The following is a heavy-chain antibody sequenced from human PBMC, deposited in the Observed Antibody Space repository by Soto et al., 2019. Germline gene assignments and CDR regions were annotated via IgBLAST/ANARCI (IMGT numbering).Heavy chain of an antibody. CDR1: GFTFSSYG. D-gene: IGHD4-17*01. J-gene: IGHJ3*02. Sequence: GGSLRLSCAPSGFTFSSYGMHWARQAPGKGLEWVAAIWYDGSNKVYADPVKGRFTISRDNSKNTLYLQMNSLRAEDTAVYYCARDLSGDYGALDTWGQGTMVTVSS. CDR2: IWYDGSNK. CDR3: ARDLSGDYGALDT. V-gene: IGHV3-33*01.